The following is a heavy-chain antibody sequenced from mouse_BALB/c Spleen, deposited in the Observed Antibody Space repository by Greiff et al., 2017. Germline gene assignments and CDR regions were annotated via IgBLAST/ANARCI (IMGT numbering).Heavy chain of an antibody. V-gene: IGHV1-7*01. J-gene: IGHJ4*01. CDR3: ARSRTYEWDYAMDY. CDR1: GYTFTSYW. CDR2: INPSTGYT. Sequence: VHLVESGAELAKPGASVKMSCKASGYTFTSYWMHWVKQRPGQGLEWIGYINPSTGYTEYNQKFKDKATLTADKSSSTAYMQLSSLTSEDSAVYYCARSRTYEWDYAMDYWGQGTSVTVSS. D-gene: IGHD5-1*01.